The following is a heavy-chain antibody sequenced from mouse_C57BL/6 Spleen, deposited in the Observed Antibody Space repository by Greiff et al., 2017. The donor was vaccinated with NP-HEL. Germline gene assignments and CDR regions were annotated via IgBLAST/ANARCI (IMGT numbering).Heavy chain of an antibody. V-gene: IGHV1-80*01. CDR2: IYPGDGDT. CDR1: GYAFSSYW. J-gene: IGHJ2*01. CDR3: ARSYYGSSSYYFDY. D-gene: IGHD1-1*01. Sequence: VQLQQSGAELVKPGASVKISCKASGYAFSSYWMNWVKQRPGKGLEWIGQIYPGDGDTNYNGKFKGKATLTADKSSSTAYMQLSSLTSEDSAVYFCARSYYGSSSYYFDYWGQGTTRTVSS.